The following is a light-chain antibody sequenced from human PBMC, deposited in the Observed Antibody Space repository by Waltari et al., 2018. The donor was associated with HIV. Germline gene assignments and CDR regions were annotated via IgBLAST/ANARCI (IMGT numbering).Light chain of an antibody. CDR1: QSILYSSNNKNY. J-gene: IGKJ2*01. Sequence: DIVMTQSPDSLAVSLGERATINCKSNQSILYSSNNKNYLAWYQQKPGQPPRLLIYWASTRESGVPDRFTGSESGTDFTLTISSLQAADVAVYYCQQYYNTPYTFGQGTKLEIK. V-gene: IGKV4-1*01. CDR2: WAS. CDR3: QQYYNTPYT.